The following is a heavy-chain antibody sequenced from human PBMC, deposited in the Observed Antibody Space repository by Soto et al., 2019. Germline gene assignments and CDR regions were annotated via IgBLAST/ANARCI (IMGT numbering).Heavy chain of an antibody. CDR2: ISAYNGNT. D-gene: IGHD6-13*01. V-gene: IGHV1-18*01. Sequence: ASVKVSCKASGYTFTSYGISWVRQAPGQGLEWMGWISAYNGNTNYAQKLQGRVTMTTDTSTSTAYMELRSLRSDDTAVYYCARCIAAAGRKSFYYYMDVWGKGTTVTVSS. CDR3: ARCIAAAGRKSFYYYMDV. CDR1: GYTFTSYG. J-gene: IGHJ6*03.